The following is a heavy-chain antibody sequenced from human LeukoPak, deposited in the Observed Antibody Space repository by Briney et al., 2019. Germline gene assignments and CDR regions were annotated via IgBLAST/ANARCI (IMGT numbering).Heavy chain of an antibody. J-gene: IGHJ4*02. CDR1: GGSISSYY. Sequence: PSETLSLTCTVSGGSISSYYWSWIRQPPGKGLEWIGYIYYSGSTNYNPSLKSRVTISVDTSKNQFSLKLSSVTAADTAVYYCAREPSHCSGGSCYSGSFDYWGRGTLVTVSS. CDR3: AREPSHCSGGSCYSGSFDY. D-gene: IGHD2-15*01. V-gene: IGHV4-59*01. CDR2: IYYSGST.